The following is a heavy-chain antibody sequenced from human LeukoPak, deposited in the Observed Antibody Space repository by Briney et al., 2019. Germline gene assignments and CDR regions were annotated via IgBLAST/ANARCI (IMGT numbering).Heavy chain of an antibody. CDR1: GFTFSTYW. V-gene: IGHV3-7*01. Sequence: GGSLRLSCAASGFTFSTYWMTWARQAPGKGLEWVATIRQDGSQRYYVDSVKGRFTISRDNAKNSLFLEMNSLRAEDTAVYYCATQHYGDFDYWGRGTLVTVSS. J-gene: IGHJ4*02. D-gene: IGHD3-16*01. CDR2: IRQDGSQR. CDR3: ATQHYGDFDY.